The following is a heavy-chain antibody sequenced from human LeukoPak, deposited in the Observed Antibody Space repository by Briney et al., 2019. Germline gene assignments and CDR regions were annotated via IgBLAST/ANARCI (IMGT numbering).Heavy chain of an antibody. CDR2: INPNSGGT. CDR3: ARVDRETTALDYYYMDV. Sequence: ASVKVSCKASGYTFTGYYMHWVRQAPGQGLEWMGWINPNSGGTNYVQKFQGRVTMTRDTSISTAYMELSRLRSDDTAVYYCARVDRETTALDYYYMDVWGKGATVTVSS. J-gene: IGHJ6*03. D-gene: IGHD4-11*01. V-gene: IGHV1-2*02. CDR1: GYTFTGYY.